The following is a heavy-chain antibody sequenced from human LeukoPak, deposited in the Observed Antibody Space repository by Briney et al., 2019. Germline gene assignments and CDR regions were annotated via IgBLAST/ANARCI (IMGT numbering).Heavy chain of an antibody. CDR3: VAWYNWFDP. Sequence: TLSLTCTVSGGSISSGSYYWGWIRQPAGKGLEWIGRIYTSGSTNYNPSLKSRVTISVDTSKNQFSLKLSSVTAADTAVYYCVAWYNWFDPWGQGTLVTVSS. V-gene: IGHV4-61*02. D-gene: IGHD2-15*01. CDR1: GGSISSGSYY. CDR2: IYTSGST. J-gene: IGHJ5*02.